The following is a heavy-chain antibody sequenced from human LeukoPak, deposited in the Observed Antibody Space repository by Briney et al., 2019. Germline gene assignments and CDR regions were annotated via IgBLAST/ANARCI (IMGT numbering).Heavy chain of an antibody. CDR2: IYYSGST. CDR3: ARAPYSSGWYFDY. Sequence: SETLSLTCTVSGGSISSSSYYWSWIRQPPGKGLEWIGYIYYSGSTNYNPSLKSRVTISVDTSKNQFSLKLSSVTAADTAVYYCARAPYSSGWYFDYWGQGTLVTVSS. V-gene: IGHV4-61*01. D-gene: IGHD6-19*01. CDR1: GGSISSSSYY. J-gene: IGHJ4*02.